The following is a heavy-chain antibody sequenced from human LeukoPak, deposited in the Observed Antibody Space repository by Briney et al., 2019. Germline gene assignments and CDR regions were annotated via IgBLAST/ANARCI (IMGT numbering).Heavy chain of an antibody. CDR2: INHSGST. Sequence: SETLSLTCAVYGGSFSGYYWSWIRQPPGKGLEWIGEINHSGSTNYNPSLKSRVTISVDTSKNQFSLKLSSVTAADTAVYYCARADSSPNYYYYGMDVWGQGTTVTVSS. J-gene: IGHJ6*02. D-gene: IGHD6-13*01. CDR1: GGSFSGYY. V-gene: IGHV4-34*01. CDR3: ARADSSPNYYYYGMDV.